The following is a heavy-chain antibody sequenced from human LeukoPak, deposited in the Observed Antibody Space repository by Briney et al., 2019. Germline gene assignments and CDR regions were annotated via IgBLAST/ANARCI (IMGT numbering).Heavy chain of an antibody. J-gene: IGHJ5*01. D-gene: IGHD4-23*01. CDR3: ARNHGGWFDS. V-gene: IGHV4-59*01. CDR2: IYHTGST. CDR1: GGSISSYY. Sequence: SETLSLTCTVSGGSISSYYWSWIRQPPGEGLEWIGYIYHTGSTSYNPSLKGRVTISVDTSKNQFSLRLSSVTAADTAVYYCARNHGGWFDSWGQGTLVTVSS.